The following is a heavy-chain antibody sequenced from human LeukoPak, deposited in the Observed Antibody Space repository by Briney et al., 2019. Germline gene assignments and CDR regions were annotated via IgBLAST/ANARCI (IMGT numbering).Heavy chain of an antibody. D-gene: IGHD3-3*01. V-gene: IGHV4-34*01. J-gene: IGHJ4*02. CDR3: ARAIWSGYYTGMGY. Sequence: PSETLSLTCAVYGRSFSDYYWNWIRQPPGKGLEWIGEINHSGSTNYNPSLKSRVTISVDTSKNQFSLKLSSVTAADTAVYYCARAIWSGYYTGMGYWGQGTLVTVSS. CDR2: INHSGST. CDR1: GRSFSDYY.